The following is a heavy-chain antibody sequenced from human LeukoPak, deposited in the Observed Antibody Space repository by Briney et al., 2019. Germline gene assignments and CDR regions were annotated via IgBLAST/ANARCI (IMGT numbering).Heavy chain of an antibody. V-gene: IGHV1-69*01. CDR3: ATRGNRIAARQLVPSRFDY. Sequence: SVKVSCKASGGTFSSYAISWVRQAPGQGLEWMGGIIPIFGTANYAQKFQGRVTITADESTSTAYKELSSLRSEDTAVYYCATRGNRIAARQLVPSRFDYWGQGTLVTVSS. D-gene: IGHD6-6*01. CDR1: GGTFSSYA. CDR2: IIPIFGTA. J-gene: IGHJ4*02.